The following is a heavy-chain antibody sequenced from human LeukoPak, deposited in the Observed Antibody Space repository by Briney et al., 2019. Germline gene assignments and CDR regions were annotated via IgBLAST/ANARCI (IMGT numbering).Heavy chain of an antibody. J-gene: IGHJ4*02. V-gene: IGHV1-2*02. Sequence: ASVKVSCKASGYTFTGYYMHWVRRAPGQGLEWMGWINPNSGGTNYAQKFQGRVTMTRDTSISTAYMELSRLRSDDTAVYYCARPYYYDSSGYPNYWGQGTLVTASS. CDR3: ARPYYYDSSGYPNY. CDR1: GYTFTGYY. D-gene: IGHD3-22*01. CDR2: INPNSGGT.